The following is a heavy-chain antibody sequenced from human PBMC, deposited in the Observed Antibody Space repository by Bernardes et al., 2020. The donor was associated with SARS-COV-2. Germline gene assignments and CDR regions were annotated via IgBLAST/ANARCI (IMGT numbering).Heavy chain of an antibody. Sequence: GGSLRLSCAASGFTFSSYGMHWVRQAPGKGLEWVAVISYDGSNKYYADSVKGRFTISRDNSKNTLYLQMNSLRAEDTAVYYCAKSEAGELRYFDWLLSTLDYWGQGTLVTVSS. J-gene: IGHJ4*02. CDR2: ISYDGSNK. CDR1: GFTFSSYG. D-gene: IGHD3-9*01. V-gene: IGHV3-30*18. CDR3: AKSEAGELRYFDWLLSTLDY.